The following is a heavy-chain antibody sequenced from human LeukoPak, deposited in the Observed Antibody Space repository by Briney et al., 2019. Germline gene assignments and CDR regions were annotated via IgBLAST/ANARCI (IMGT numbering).Heavy chain of an antibody. CDR2: IRSKANSYAT. CDR1: GFTFSGSA. D-gene: IGHD4-17*01. CDR3: TRDYGVLFDY. V-gene: IGHV3-73*01. Sequence: GGSLRLSCAASGFTFSGSAIHWVRQASGKGLEWVGRIRSKANSYATSSAASVKGRFTISRDDSKNAAYLQMNSLKTEDTAVYYCTRDYGVLFDYWGQGTLVTVSS. J-gene: IGHJ4*02.